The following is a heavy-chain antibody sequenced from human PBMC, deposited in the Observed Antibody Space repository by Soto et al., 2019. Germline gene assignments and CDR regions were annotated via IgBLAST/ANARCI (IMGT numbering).Heavy chain of an antibody. Sequence: GGSLRLSCAASGFTFSSYWMHWVRQAPGKGLVWVSRINSDGGSTTYADSVKGRFTISRDNAKNTLYLQMNSLRVEDTAVYYCARRGCSGSSCQYYFDYWGQGTLVTVSS. D-gene: IGHD6-13*01. CDR2: INSDGGST. CDR1: GFTFSSYW. V-gene: IGHV3-74*01. CDR3: ARRGCSGSSCQYYFDY. J-gene: IGHJ4*02.